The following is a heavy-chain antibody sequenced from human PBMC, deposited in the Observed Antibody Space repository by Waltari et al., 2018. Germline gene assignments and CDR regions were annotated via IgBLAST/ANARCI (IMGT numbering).Heavy chain of an antibody. V-gene: IGHV4-39*07. CDR2: IYYSGIT. Sequence: QLQLQESGPGLVKPSETLSLTCTVSGGSISSNSYYWGWIRQPPGKGLEWIGSIYYSGITYYNPSLQSRVTISVDTSKNQCSLKLSSVTAADTAVYYCARRRGGGYCTGGNCSLDYWGQGTLVTVSS. D-gene: IGHD2-8*02. CDR1: GGSISSNSYY. J-gene: IGHJ4*02. CDR3: ARRRGGGYCTGGNCSLDY.